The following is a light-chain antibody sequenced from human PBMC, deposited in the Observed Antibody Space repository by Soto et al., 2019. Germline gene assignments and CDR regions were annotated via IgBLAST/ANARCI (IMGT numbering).Light chain of an antibody. J-gene: IGKJ4*01. CDR2: ASS. CDR3: QQADSFPLT. Sequence: DIQMTQSPSSVSASVGDTVTITCRASQGIAAWLAWYQQKPGRAPKLLISASSSLQDGVPSRFRGSGSGTDFTLTINGLQPEDFATYYCQQADSFPLTFGGGTRVEIK. CDR1: QGIAAW. V-gene: IGKV1-12*01.